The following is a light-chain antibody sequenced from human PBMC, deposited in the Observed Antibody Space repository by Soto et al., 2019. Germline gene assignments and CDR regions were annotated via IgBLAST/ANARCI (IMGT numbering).Light chain of an antibody. CDR1: QSVSSSY. CDR3: QQYGSSPTT. CDR2: GAS. J-gene: IGKJ2*01. V-gene: IGKV3-20*01. Sequence: EIVVTQSPGTLSLSPGERATLSCRASQSVSSSYLAWYQQKPGQAPRLLIYGASSRATGIPDRFSGSGSGTDFTLTISRLEPEDFAVYYCQQYGSSPTTFGQGKKLEIK.